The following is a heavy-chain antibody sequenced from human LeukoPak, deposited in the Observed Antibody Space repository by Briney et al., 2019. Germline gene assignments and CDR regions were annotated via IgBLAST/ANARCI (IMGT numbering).Heavy chain of an antibody. Sequence: SETLSLTCSVSGGSIRSGEYYWSWIRQTPGKGLEWIGYIHYSGNTYYNPSLKSRVTMSVDRSKNQFSLKLNSVTAADTAVYFCAREPPSSSYNWFDPWGQGALVTVSS. D-gene: IGHD6-13*01. CDR3: AREPPSSSYNWFDP. V-gene: IGHV4-30-4*01. CDR1: GGSIRSGEYY. J-gene: IGHJ5*02. CDR2: IHYSGNT.